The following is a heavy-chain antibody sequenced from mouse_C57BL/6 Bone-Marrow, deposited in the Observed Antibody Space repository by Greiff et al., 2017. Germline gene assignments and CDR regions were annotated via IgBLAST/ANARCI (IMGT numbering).Heavy chain of an antibody. CDR1: GFTFSRYA. CDR3: TREGGSYAMDY. V-gene: IGHV5-9-1*02. CDR2: ISSGGDYI. D-gene: IGHD1-1*02. J-gene: IGHJ4*01. Sequence: EVKLVESGEGLVKPGGSLKLSCAASGFTFSRYAMSWVRQTPEKRLEWVAYISSGGDYIYYADTVKGRFTISRDNARNTLYLQMSSLKDEDTAMYYCTREGGSYAMDYWGQGTSVTVSS.